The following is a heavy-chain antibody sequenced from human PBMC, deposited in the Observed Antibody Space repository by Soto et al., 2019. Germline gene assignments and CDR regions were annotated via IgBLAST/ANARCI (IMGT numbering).Heavy chain of an antibody. V-gene: IGHV1-24*01. J-gene: IGHJ6*03. CDR1: GYTLTELS. CDR3: ATYDFWSGARVAVNNYYYYMDV. Sequence: ASVKVSCKVSGYTLTELSMHWVRQAPGKGLEWMGGFDPEDGETIYAQKFQGRVTMTEDTSTDTAYMELSSLRSEDTAVYYCATYDFWSGARVAVNNYYYYMDVWGKGTTVTVSS. D-gene: IGHD3-3*01. CDR2: FDPEDGET.